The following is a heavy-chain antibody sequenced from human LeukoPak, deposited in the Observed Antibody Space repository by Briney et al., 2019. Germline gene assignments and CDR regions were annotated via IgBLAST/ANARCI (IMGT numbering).Heavy chain of an antibody. J-gene: IGHJ4*02. V-gene: IGHV4-38-2*01. Sequence: SETLSLTCAVSDFSISSSYYWGWIRQPPGKGLEWIGSIYHSGSTYYNPSLRSRVTISVDTSKNQFSLKLSSVTAADTAVYYCARSLSYISGTYYNFDYWGQGTLVTVSS. D-gene: IGHD3-10*01. CDR1: DFSISSSYY. CDR3: ARSLSYISGTYYNFDY. CDR2: IYHSGST.